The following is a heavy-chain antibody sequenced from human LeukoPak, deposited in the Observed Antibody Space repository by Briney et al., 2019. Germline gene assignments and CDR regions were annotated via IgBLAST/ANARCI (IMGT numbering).Heavy chain of an antibody. J-gene: IGHJ4*02. CDR1: GGTFSSYV. CDR2: IIPIFGTA. Sequence: SVKVSCKASGGTFSSYVISWVRQASGQGLEWMGGIIPIFGTANYAQKFQGRVTITADESTSTAYMELSSLRSEDTAVYYCATQEYTAMVSPYYFDYWGQGTLVTVSS. CDR3: ATQEYTAMVSPYYFDY. V-gene: IGHV1-69*13. D-gene: IGHD5-18*01.